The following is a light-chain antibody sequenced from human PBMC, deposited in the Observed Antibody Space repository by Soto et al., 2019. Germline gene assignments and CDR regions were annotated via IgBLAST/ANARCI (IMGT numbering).Light chain of an antibody. CDR1: QDISNY. Sequence: DIQMTQSPSSLSASVGDSVTITCQASQDISNYLNWYQQKPGKAPKLLIYDTFNVETGVPSRFSGGVSGTEYTLTISSLQPEDFATYYCQQYENLPLTFGGGTKVDIK. J-gene: IGKJ4*01. CDR2: DTF. V-gene: IGKV1-33*01. CDR3: QQYENLPLT.